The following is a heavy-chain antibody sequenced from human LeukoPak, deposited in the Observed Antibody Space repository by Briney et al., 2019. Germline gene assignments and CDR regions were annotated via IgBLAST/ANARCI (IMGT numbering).Heavy chain of an antibody. CDR1: GYTFTSYG. D-gene: IGHD3-22*01. CDR2: ISAYNGNT. CDR3: ARVVAYYYDSSGYSNSDY. Sequence: ASVKVSCKASGYTFTSYGISWVRQAPGHGLEWLGWISAYNGNTNYAQKLQGRVTMTTDTSTSTAYMELRSLRSDDTAVYYCARVVAYYYDSSGYSNSDYWGQGTLVTVSS. J-gene: IGHJ4*02. V-gene: IGHV1-18*01.